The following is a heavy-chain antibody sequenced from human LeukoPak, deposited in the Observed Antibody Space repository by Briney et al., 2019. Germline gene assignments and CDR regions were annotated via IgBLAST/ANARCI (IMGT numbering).Heavy chain of an antibody. V-gene: IGHV4-61*02. D-gene: IGHD3-10*01. CDR3: ARVAMVRGVTYYYYYGMDV. CDR1: GGSISSGSFY. Sequence: SQTLSLTCTVSGGSISSGSFYWSWIRQPAGKGLEWIGRIYTSGSTKYNPSLKSRVTISIDTSKNQFALKLSSVTAADTAVYYCARVAMVRGVTYYYYYGMDVWGKGTTVTVSS. J-gene: IGHJ6*04. CDR2: IYTSGST.